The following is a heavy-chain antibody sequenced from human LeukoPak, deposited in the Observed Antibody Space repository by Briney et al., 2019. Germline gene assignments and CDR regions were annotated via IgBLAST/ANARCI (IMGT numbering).Heavy chain of an antibody. J-gene: IGHJ5*02. CDR3: AKVLTAAGLDL. CDR2: IHDDGRT. Sequence: SETLSLTCSVSGGSMSDSITWGWVRQPPGKGLEWLANIHDDGRTAPNPSLRGRLTISQDRSKNQFSLKVSSVTAADTAFYYCAKVLTAAGLDLWGQGILVTVSS. D-gene: IGHD6-25*01. CDR1: GGSMSDSIT. V-gene: IGHV4/OR15-8*01.